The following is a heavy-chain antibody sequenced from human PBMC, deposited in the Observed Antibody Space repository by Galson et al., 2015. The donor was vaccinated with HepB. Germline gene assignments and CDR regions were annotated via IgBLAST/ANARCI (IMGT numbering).Heavy chain of an antibody. V-gene: IGHV1-2*06. CDR2: INPNSGGT. J-gene: IGHJ1*01. CDR1: GYTFTGYY. Sequence: SVKVSCKASGYTFTGYYMHWVRQAPGQGLEWMGRINPNSGGTNYAQKFQGRVTMTRGTSISTAYMELSRLRSDDAAVYYCARDYGDYVVYFQHWGQGTLVTVSS. CDR3: ARDYGDYVVYFQH. D-gene: IGHD4-17*01.